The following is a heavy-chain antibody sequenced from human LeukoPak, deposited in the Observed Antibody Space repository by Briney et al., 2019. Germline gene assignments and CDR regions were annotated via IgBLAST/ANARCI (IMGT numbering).Heavy chain of an antibody. CDR1: GDSISSSGYC. V-gene: IGHV4-39*01. CDR2: ICYTGNT. Sequence: SETLSLTCTLSGDSISSSGYCWGWIRQPPGKGLECVGVICYTGNTYYNPSLKSRVTISVDTSKNQFSLRLSSVTAADTAVYYCARTNYGDYFDYWGQGTLVTVSS. CDR3: ARTNYGDYFDY. D-gene: IGHD4-17*01. J-gene: IGHJ4*02.